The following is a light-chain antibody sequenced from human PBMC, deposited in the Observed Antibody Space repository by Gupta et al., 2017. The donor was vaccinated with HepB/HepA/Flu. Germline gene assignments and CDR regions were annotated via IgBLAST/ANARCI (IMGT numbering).Light chain of an antibody. Sequence: YELTKPPSVSGSPGQTARITCSGDALPKQYAYWFQQKPAQAPIMVIYKDTERPPGIPERFSGSSSGTIITLTISGVQAEDEADYYCQSADSTGNYQVFGGGTTLTVL. CDR3: QSADSTGNYQV. V-gene: IGLV3-25*03. CDR2: KDT. J-gene: IGLJ3*02. CDR1: ALPKQY.